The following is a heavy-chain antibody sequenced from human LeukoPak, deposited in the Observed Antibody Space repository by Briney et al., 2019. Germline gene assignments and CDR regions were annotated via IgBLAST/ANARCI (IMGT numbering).Heavy chain of an antibody. CDR1: GFTFSSYG. Sequence: GGSLRLSCAASGFTFSSYGMHWVRQAPGKGLEWVAFVRYDGGSIYYVDSVKGRFIISRDNSKGTLYLQMNSLRIEDTAVYHCVKDHSSGLLGWGQGTLVTVSS. V-gene: IGHV3-30*02. CDR2: VRYDGGSI. D-gene: IGHD6-25*01. CDR3: VKDHSSGLLG. J-gene: IGHJ4*02.